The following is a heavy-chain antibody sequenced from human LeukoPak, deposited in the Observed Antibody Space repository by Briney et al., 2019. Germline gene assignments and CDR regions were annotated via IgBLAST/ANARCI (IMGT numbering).Heavy chain of an antibody. CDR1: GFAFSSYA. D-gene: IGHD3-10*01. CDR2: IIGSGAGT. V-gene: IGHV3-23*01. J-gene: IGHJ4*02. Sequence: PGGSLRLSCAASGFAFSSYAMSWVRQAPGKGLEYVSAIIGSGAGTNYADSVKGRFAIPRDNSKNTLYLQMNSLRAEDTALYYCAKRGSNYYYDYWGQGTLVTVSS. CDR3: AKRGSNYYYDY.